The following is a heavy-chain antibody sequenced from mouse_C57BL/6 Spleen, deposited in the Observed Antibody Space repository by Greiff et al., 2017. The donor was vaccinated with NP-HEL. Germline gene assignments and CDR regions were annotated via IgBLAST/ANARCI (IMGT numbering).Heavy chain of an antibody. CDR2: ISYDGSN. CDR3: ALLWWYFDV. J-gene: IGHJ1*03. Sequence: ESGPGLVKPSQSLSLTCSVTGYSITSGYYWNWIRQFPGNKLEWMGYISYDGSNNYNPSLKNRISITRDTSKNQFFLKLNSVTTEDTATYYCALLWWYFDVWGTGTTVTVSS. V-gene: IGHV3-6*01. D-gene: IGHD2-1*01. CDR1: GYSITSGYY.